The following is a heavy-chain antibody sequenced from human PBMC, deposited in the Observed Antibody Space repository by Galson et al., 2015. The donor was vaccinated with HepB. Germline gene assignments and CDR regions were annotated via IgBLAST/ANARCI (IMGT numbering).Heavy chain of an antibody. D-gene: IGHD3-22*01. V-gene: IGHV1-2*02. CDR1: GYTFTGYY. CDR3: ARAGDYYDSSGYYYLDY. CDR2: INPNSGGT. Sequence: SCKASGYTFTGYYMHWVRQAPGQGLEWMGWINPNSGGTNYAQKFQGRVTMTRDTSISTAYMELSRLRSDDTAVYYCARAGDYYDSSGYYYLDYWGQGTLVTVSS. J-gene: IGHJ4*02.